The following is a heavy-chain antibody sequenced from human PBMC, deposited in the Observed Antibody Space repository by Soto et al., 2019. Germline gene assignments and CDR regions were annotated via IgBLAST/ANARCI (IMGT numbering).Heavy chain of an antibody. CDR2: IKQDGSEK. CDR1: GFTFSSYW. V-gene: IGHV3-7*01. Sequence: PGGSLRLSCAASGFTFSSYWMSWVRQAPGKGLEWVANIKQDGSEKYYVDSVKGRFTISRDNAKNSLYLQMNSLRAEDTAVYYCARGGIQTYYDFWSGYSQFDYWGQGTLVTVSS. J-gene: IGHJ4*02. CDR3: ARGGIQTYYDFWSGYSQFDY. D-gene: IGHD3-3*01.